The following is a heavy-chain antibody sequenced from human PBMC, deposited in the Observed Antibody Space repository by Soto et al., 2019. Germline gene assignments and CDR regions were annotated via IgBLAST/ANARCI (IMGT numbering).Heavy chain of an antibody. V-gene: IGHV3-15*07. CDR1: GFTFSNAW. CDR3: TTDSYSTIVIVRFDY. J-gene: IGHJ4*01. D-gene: IGHD2-8*01. Sequence: GGSLRLSCAASGFTFSNAWINWVRQAPGKGLEWVGRIKSKTDGGTTDYAEPVKGRFAISRDDSNNMVYLQMNSLKIEDTAVYYCTTDSYSTIVIVRFDYWGHGTLVTVSS. CDR2: IKSKTDGGTT.